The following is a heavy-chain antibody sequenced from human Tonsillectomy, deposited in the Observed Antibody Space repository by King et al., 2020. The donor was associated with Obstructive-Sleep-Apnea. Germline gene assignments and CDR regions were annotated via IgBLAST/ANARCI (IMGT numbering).Heavy chain of an antibody. CDR3: ARPYYDSSGYPDAGYFQH. Sequence: LQLVQSGAEVRKPGASVKVSCKASGYTFTGYYMHWVREAPGQGLEWMGWINPNSGGTNYAQKFQGRVTMTRDTSISTAYMELSRLRSDDTAVYYCARPYYDSSGYPDAGYFQHWGQGTLVTVSS. CDR2: INPNSGGT. CDR1: GYTFTGYY. D-gene: IGHD3-22*01. J-gene: IGHJ1*01. V-gene: IGHV1-2*02.